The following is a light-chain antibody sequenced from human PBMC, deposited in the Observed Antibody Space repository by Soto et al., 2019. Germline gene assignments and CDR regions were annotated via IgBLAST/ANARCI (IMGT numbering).Light chain of an antibody. Sequence: SVLNPPASVFGSPGQSIAISCTGASSDVGGYNYVSWYQQHPGKAPKLMVYDVSNRPSGVSNRFSGSKSGNTASLTISGLQAEDEADYYCSSYTSSSTYVFGTGTKVTVL. CDR2: DVS. CDR3: SSYTSSSTYV. J-gene: IGLJ1*01. V-gene: IGLV2-14*01. CDR1: SSDVGGYNY.